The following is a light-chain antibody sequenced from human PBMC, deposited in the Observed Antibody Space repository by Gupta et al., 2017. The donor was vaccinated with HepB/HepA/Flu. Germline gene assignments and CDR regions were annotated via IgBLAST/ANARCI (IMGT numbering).Light chain of an antibody. CDR2: SNN. J-gene: IGLJ3*02. Sequence: QSVLTQPPSASGTPGQRVTISCSGRSSNIGINAVNWYQHVPGTAPKLLIYSNNQRPSGVPDRFSGSKSGTSASLAISGLQSEDEAHYYCASWDDSLNGPVVFGGGTKLTVL. CDR1: SSNIGINA. V-gene: IGLV1-44*01. CDR3: ASWDDSLNGPVV.